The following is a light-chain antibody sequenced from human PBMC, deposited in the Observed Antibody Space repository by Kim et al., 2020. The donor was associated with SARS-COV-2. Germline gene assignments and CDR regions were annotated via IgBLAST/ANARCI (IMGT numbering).Light chain of an antibody. CDR2: YDS. CDR3: QVWDSSSDHRVV. CDR1: SIGTKS. Sequence: SSELTQPPSVSVAPGKTARITCGGNSIGTKSVHWYHQKPGQAPVLVISYDSDRPSGIPERFSGSNSGNTATLTINRVETEDEADYYCQVWDSSSDHRVVFGGGTQLTVL. J-gene: IGLJ2*01. V-gene: IGLV3-21*04.